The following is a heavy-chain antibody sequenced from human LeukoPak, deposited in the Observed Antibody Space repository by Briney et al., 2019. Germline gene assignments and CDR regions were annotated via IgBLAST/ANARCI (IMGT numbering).Heavy chain of an antibody. J-gene: IGHJ4*02. CDR2: IYYSGST. CDR1: GGSISSYY. V-gene: IGHV4-59*08. CDR3: ARVDMASFDY. D-gene: IGHD5-24*01. Sequence: PSETPSLTCTVSGGSISSYYWSWIRQPPGKGLEWIGYIYYSGSTNYNPSLKSRVTISVDTSKNQFSPKLSSVTAADTAVYYCARVDMASFDYWGQGTLVTVSS.